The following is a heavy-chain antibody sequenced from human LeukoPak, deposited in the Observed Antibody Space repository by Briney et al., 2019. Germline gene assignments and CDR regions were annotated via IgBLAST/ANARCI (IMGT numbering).Heavy chain of an antibody. CDR3: ASTYNGNYVHYYYSVMDV. CDR2: IIPIFGTA. V-gene: IGHV1-69*13. CDR1: GGTFSSYA. J-gene: IGHJ6*02. D-gene: IGHD4-17*01. Sequence: SVKVSCKASGGTFSSYAISWVRQAPGQGLEWMGGIIPIFGTANYAQKFQGRVTITADESTSTAYMELSSLRSEDTAVYYCASTYNGNYVHYYYSVMDVGGQGPTATVSS.